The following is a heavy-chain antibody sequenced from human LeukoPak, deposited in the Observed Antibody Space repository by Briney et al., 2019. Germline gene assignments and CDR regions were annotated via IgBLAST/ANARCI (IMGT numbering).Heavy chain of an antibody. V-gene: IGHV3-30-3*01. CDR1: GFTFSSYA. Sequence: GGSLRLSCAASGFTFSSYAMHWVRQAPGKGLEWVAVISYDGSNKYYADSVKGRFTISRDNSKNTLYLQMNSLRAEDTAVYYCARDLRVVRGGYYYYYGMDVWGQGTTVTVSS. CDR3: ARDLRVVRGGYYYYYGMDV. CDR2: ISYDGSNK. J-gene: IGHJ6*02. D-gene: IGHD3-10*01.